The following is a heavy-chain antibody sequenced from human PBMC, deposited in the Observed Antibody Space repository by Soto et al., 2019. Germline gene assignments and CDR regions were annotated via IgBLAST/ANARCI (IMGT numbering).Heavy chain of an antibody. CDR1: GFTFSSYW. V-gene: IGHV3-74*01. J-gene: IGHJ4*02. Sequence: GGSLRLSCAASGFTFSSYWMHWVRQAPGKGLVWVSRINSDGSSTSYADSVKGRFTISRDNAKNTLYLQMNSLRAEDTAVYYCASSEITFGGVIVHYYFDYWGQGTLVTVSS. CDR3: ASSEITFGGVIVHYYFDY. CDR2: INSDGSST. D-gene: IGHD3-16*02.